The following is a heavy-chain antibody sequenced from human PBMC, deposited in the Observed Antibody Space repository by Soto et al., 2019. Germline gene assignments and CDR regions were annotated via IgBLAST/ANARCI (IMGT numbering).Heavy chain of an antibody. J-gene: IGHJ4*02. CDR2: VYYSGAT. D-gene: IGHD3-16*01. V-gene: IGHV4-31*03. CDR3: ARDKDLQPTVWGF. Sequence: SETLSLTCTVSGDSMATGGHYYNWIRQVPGKGLEWIGYVYYSGATHYTPSLRARATISRYTSKNQFSLRLISVTAADTALYYCARDKDLQPTVWGFWGQGIQVTVYS. CDR1: GDSMATGGHY.